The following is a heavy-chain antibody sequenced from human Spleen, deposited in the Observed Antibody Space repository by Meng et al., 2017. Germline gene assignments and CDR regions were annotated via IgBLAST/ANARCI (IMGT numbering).Heavy chain of an antibody. CDR2: INHSGST. CDR1: GGSFSGYY. V-gene: IGHV4-34*01. J-gene: IGHJ4*02. D-gene: IGHD3-3*01. Sequence: QVQLQQWGAGLLQPSETLSLTCAVYGGSFSGYYWSWIRQPPGKGLGWIVEINHSGSTNYNPSLKSRVTISVDTSKNQFSLKLSSVTAADTAVYYCASRRFLEWLRFGYWGQGTLVTVSS. CDR3: ASRRFLEWLRFGY.